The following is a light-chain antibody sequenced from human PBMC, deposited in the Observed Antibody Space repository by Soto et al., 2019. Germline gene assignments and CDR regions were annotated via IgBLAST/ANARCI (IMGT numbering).Light chain of an antibody. J-gene: IGLJ1*01. CDR3: SSYTNINTRACV. Sequence: QSALTQPASVSGSPGQWITISCTGTSGDIGSYNRVSWYQQHPGKAPKLIIYEVTDRPSGVFNRFSGSKSGNTASLTISGLQAEDEAEYYCSSYTNINTRACVFGTGTKLTVL. V-gene: IGLV2-14*01. CDR1: SGDIGSYNR. CDR2: EVT.